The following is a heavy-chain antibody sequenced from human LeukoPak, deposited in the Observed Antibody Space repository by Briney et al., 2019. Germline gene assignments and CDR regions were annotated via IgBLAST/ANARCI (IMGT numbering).Heavy chain of an antibody. CDR2: ISDDGSKK. V-gene: IGHV3-30*03. Sequence: GGSLRLSCAVSGLTFSSYGMHWVRQAPGKGLEWVAVISDDGSKKYHADSVKGRFTISRDNPKNLLFLQINSLRVEDTAVYYCARETPRRGETRDGYRWGQGTVVTVSS. D-gene: IGHD5-24*01. CDR1: GLTFSSYG. J-gene: IGHJ4*02. CDR3: ARETPRRGETRDGYR.